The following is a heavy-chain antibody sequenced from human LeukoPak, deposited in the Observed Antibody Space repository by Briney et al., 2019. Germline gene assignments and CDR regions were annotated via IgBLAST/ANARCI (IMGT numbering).Heavy chain of an antibody. CDR1: GFSFTDYP. CDR3: AAGIRYAFDY. CDR2: IRTTAEGAKYA. V-gene: IGHV3-48*02. J-gene: IGHJ4*02. D-gene: IGHD3-9*01. Sequence: GGSLRLSCATSGFSFTDYPMNWVRQAPGKGLEWISNIRTTAEGAKYAYYADSVKGRVTISRDDGKNTLYLHMNSLRDDDTAVYYCAAGIRYAFDYWGQGILVTVSS.